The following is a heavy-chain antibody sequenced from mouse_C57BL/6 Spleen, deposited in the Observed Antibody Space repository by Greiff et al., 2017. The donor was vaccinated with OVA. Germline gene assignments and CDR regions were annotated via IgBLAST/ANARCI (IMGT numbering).Heavy chain of an antibody. CDR1: GYAFSSSW. Sequence: VQLQQSGPELVKPGASVKISCKASGYAFSSSWMNWVKPRPGKGLEWIGRIYPGGGDTNYNGKFTGKATLTADKSSSTAYMQLSSLTSEDSAVYFCASGFPTGYYFDYWGQGTTLTVSS. V-gene: IGHV1-82*01. J-gene: IGHJ2*01. CDR2: IYPGGGDT. CDR3: ASGFPTGYYFDY.